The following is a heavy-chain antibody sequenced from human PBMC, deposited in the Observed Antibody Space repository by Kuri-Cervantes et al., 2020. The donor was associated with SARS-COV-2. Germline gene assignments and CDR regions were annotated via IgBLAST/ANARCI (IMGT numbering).Heavy chain of an antibody. J-gene: IGHJ3*01. D-gene: IGHD1-1*01. CDR3: ARDNSGTTFSVF. CDR2: IWYDGSNK. CDR1: GFTFSSYG. Sequence: LSLTCAASGFTFSSYGMHWVRQAPGKGLEWVAVIWYDGSNKYYADSVKGRFTISRDNSKNTLYLQMNSLRAEDTAVYYCARDNSGTTFSVFRGQGTMVTVSS. V-gene: IGHV3-33*01.